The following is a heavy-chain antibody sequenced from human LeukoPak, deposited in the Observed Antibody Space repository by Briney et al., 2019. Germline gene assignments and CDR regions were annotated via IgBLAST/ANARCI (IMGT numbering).Heavy chain of an antibody. D-gene: IGHD3-3*01. CDR1: GYTFTGYY. Sequence: ASVKVSCKASGYTFTGYYMHWVRQAPGQGLEWMGWINPNSGGTNYAQKFQGRVTMTTDTSTSTAYMELRRLRSDDTAVYYCAKDHGRITIFGVVHVAFDIWGQGTMVTVSS. CDR2: INPNSGGT. J-gene: IGHJ3*02. CDR3: AKDHGRITIFGVVHVAFDI. V-gene: IGHV1-2*02.